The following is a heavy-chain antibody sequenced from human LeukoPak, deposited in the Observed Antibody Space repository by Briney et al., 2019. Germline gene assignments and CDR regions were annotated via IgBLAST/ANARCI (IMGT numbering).Heavy chain of an antibody. CDR1: GFTFSSYS. V-gene: IGHV3-21*01. J-gene: IGHJ3*02. CDR2: ISSSSSYI. Sequence: PGGSLRLSCAASGFTFSSYSMNWVRQAPGKGLEWVSSISSSSSYIYYADSVKGRFTISRDNAKNSLYLQMNSLRAEDTAVYYCARDVYNWNDPSAFDIWGQGTMVTVSS. D-gene: IGHD1-20*01. CDR3: ARDVYNWNDPSAFDI.